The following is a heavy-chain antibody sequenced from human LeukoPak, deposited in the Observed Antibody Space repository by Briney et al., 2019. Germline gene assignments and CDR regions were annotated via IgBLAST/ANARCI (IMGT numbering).Heavy chain of an antibody. V-gene: IGHV3-30-3*01. CDR3: ARQTTKGDFKNWFDP. J-gene: IGHJ5*02. D-gene: IGHD2-8*01. CDR2: ISYDGSNK. Sequence: GGSLRLSCAASGFIFSSYAMNWVRQAPGKGLEWVAVISYDGSNKYYADSVKGRFTISRDNSKNTLYLQMNSLRAEDTAVYYCARQTTKGDFKNWFDPWGQGTLVTVSS. CDR1: GFIFSSYA.